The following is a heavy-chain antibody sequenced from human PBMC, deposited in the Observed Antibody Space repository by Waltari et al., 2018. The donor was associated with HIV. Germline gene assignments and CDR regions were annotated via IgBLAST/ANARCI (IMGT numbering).Heavy chain of an antibody. CDR2: IYWNDNK. CDR1: GASLTTSGEG. D-gene: IGHD3-10*01. Sequence: QITLKESGPTLLKPTQTLTLTCTFSGASLTTSGEGVGWIRQPPGKALEWLARIYWNDNKKYSPSLKSRLTITKDTSKNQVVLTLANVDPVDTATYHCAHTPAEGRWLHFDSWGPGTLVTVSS. J-gene: IGHJ5*01. V-gene: IGHV2-5*01. CDR3: AHTPAEGRWLHFDS.